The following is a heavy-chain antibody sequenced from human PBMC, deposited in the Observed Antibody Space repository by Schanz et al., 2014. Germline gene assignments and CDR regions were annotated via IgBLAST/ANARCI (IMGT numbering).Heavy chain of an antibody. Sequence: EVQLLESGGGLVQPGGSLRLSCAASGFTFRGYAMSWVRQAPGRGLEWVSSISTSGTYMHIADSLKGRLTISRDDAKKSMYLQMNNLRAEDTAVYYCVRVSFADPRLYRGMDRDIDYWGQGTLVTVSS. V-gene: IGHV3-21*01. CDR1: GFTFRGYA. CDR2: ISTSGTYM. D-gene: IGHD5-18*01. J-gene: IGHJ4*02. CDR3: VRVSFADPRLYRGMDRDIDY.